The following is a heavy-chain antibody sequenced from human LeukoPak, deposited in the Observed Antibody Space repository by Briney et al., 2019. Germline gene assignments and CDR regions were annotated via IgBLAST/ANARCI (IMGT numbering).Heavy chain of an antibody. D-gene: IGHD6-13*01. J-gene: IGHJ4*02. V-gene: IGHV3-7*01. CDR2: IKQDGSEK. CDR3: ARGSREQQLVPYVNY. Sequence: PGGSLRLSCAASGFTFSSYWMSWVRQAPGKGLEWVANIKQDGSEKYYVDSVKGRFTISRDNAKNSLYLQMNSLRAEDTAVYYCARGSREQQLVPYVNYWGQGTLVTVSS. CDR1: GFTFSSYW.